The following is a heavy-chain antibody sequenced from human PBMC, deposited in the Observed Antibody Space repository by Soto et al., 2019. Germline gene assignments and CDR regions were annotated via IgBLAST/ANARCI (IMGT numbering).Heavy chain of an antibody. D-gene: IGHD1-7*01. CDR1: GLTFSDHY. V-gene: IGHV3-72*01. CDR2: SRNKAKSYTT. CDR3: VRAARSGTTHFDY. Sequence: EVPLVESGGVLVQPGGSLRLSCVASGLTFSDHYMDWVRQAPGKGLEWVGRSRNKAKSYTTDYATSVKGRFTISRDDSKSSVYLQMNSLETEDTAVYHCVRAARSGTTHFDYWGQGTLVTVSS. J-gene: IGHJ4*02.